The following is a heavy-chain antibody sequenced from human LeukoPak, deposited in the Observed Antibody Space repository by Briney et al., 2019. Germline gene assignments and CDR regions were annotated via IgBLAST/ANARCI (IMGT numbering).Heavy chain of an antibody. V-gene: IGHV3-7*01. D-gene: IGHD3-16*01. Sequence: PGGSLRLSCAPFDFSFSDSTMSWVRQAAGGGLEWVAKMKEDGSDEKYVDSVKGRFTISRDNAKNSLYLQMNSLRPEDTAVYFCVVGGAGGGYFPNWGQGSLVIVSS. CDR1: DFSFSDST. CDR2: MKEDGSDE. J-gene: IGHJ1*01. CDR3: VVGGAGGGYFPN.